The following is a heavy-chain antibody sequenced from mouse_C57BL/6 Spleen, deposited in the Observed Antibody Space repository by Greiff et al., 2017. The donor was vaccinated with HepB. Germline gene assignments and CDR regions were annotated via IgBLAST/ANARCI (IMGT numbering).Heavy chain of an antibody. CDR2: ISYDGSN. J-gene: IGHJ4*01. CDR3: ARDSGHAMDY. D-gene: IGHD1-3*01. CDR1: GYSITSGYY. Sequence: ESGPGLVKPSQSLSLTCSVTGYSITSGYYWNWIRQFPGNKLEWMGYISYDGSNNYNPSLKNRISITRDTSKNQFFLKLNSVTTEDTATYYCARDSGHAMDYWGQGTSVTVSS. V-gene: IGHV3-6*01.